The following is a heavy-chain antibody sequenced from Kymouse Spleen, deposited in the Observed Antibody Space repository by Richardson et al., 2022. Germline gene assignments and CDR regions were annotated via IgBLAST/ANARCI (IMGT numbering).Heavy chain of an antibody. CDR3: ARQEYSSGPFDY. V-gene: IGHV4-39*01. J-gene: IGHJ4*02. Sequence: QLQLQESGPGLVKPSETLSLTCTVSGGSISSSSYYWGWIRQPPGKGLEWIGSIYYSGSTYYNPSLKSRVTISVDTSKNQFSLKLSSVTAADTAVYYCARQEYSSGPFDYWGQGTLVTVSS. CDR1: GGSISSSSYY. CDR2: IYYSGST. D-gene: IGHD6-19*01.